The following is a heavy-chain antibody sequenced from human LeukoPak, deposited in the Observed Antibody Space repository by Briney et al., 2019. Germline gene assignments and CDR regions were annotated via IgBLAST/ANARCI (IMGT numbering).Heavy chain of an antibody. D-gene: IGHD2-15*01. Sequence: PSETLSLTCTVSTVSFSSSTYYWGWIRQPPGKGLEWIGSISYSGTPYYNPSLKSRVTISVDTSKNQFSQKLSSVTAADTAVYYCARSYYCTGGSCPLIDYWGRGTLVTVSS. J-gene: IGHJ4*02. V-gene: IGHV4-39*01. CDR3: ARSYYCTGGSCPLIDY. CDR1: TVSFSSSTYY. CDR2: ISYSGTP.